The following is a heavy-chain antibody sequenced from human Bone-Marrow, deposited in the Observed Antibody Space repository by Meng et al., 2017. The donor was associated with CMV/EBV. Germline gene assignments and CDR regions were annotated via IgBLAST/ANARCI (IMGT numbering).Heavy chain of an antibody. CDR1: GDSIGSSDYY. J-gene: IGHJ6*02. D-gene: IGHD1-1*01. Sequence: SETLSLTCTVSGDSIGSSDYYWAWIRQPPGKGLEWIGNVYYRGNTYYNPSLRSRVTISLDTSNTQFSLSLSSVTAADTALYYCTRERPSTAGGSYGMDVWGQGTTVTVSS. CDR2: VYYRGNT. V-gene: IGHV4-39*07. CDR3: TRERPSTAGGSYGMDV.